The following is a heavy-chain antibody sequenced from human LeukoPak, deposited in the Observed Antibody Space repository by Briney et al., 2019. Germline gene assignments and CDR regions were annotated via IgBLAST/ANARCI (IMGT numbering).Heavy chain of an antibody. CDR3: ARALKPIAAAGPDFDY. Sequence: SETLSLTCTVSGGSVSSGSYYWSWIRQPPGKGLEWIGYIYYSGSTNYNPSLKSRVTISVDTSKNQFSLKLSSVTAADTAVYYCARALKPIAAAGPDFDYWGQGTLVTVSP. J-gene: IGHJ4*02. CDR1: GGSVSSGSYY. CDR2: IYYSGST. V-gene: IGHV4-61*01. D-gene: IGHD6-13*01.